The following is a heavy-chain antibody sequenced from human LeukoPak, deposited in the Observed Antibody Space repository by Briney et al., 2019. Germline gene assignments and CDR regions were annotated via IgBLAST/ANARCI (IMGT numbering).Heavy chain of an antibody. CDR2: IGGSDGKT. V-gene: IGHV3-23*01. J-gene: IGHJ5*02. CDR3: ARDMSGSFPNWFDP. CDR1: GFTFSSYA. Sequence: SGGSLRLSCAASGFTFSSYAMSWVRQAPGKGLEWVSSIGGSDGKTYYTDSVKGRFTISRDNSKNTLYLQMNSLRAEDTAIYFCARDMSGSFPNWFDPWGQGTLVTVSS. D-gene: IGHD1-26*01.